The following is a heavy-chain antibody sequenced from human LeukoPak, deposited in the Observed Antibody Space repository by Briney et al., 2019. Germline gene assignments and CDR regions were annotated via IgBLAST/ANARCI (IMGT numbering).Heavy chain of an antibody. CDR2: IYTSGST. J-gene: IGHJ6*03. V-gene: IGHV4-61*02. Sequence: SETLSLTCTVSGGSISSGSYYWSWIRQPAGKGLEWIGRIYTSGSTNYNPSLKSRVTISVDTSKNQFSLKLSSVTAADTAVYYCTREELDYYDSSGYLYYYYMDVWGKGTTVTISS. D-gene: IGHD3-22*01. CDR3: TREELDYYDSSGYLYYYYMDV. CDR1: GGSISSGSYY.